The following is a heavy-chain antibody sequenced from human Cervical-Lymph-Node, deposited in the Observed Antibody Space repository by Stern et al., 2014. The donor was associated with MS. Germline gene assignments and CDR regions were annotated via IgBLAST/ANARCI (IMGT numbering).Heavy chain of an antibody. CDR1: GFTFISYA. CDR3: AKPLVGGTPFDY. J-gene: IGHJ4*02. CDR2: ISASGGST. Sequence: VQLVESGGGSVQPGGSLRLSCAASGFTFISYAMSWVRQAPGTGLEWVSAISASGGSTYYAESVRGRFTISRDNSKSTLYLQMNNLRADDTALYYCAKPLVGGTPFDYWGQGTLVTVSS. D-gene: IGHD1-26*01. V-gene: IGHV3-23*04.